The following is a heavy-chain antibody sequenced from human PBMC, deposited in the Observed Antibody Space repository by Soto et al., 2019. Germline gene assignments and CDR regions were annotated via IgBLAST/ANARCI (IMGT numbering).Heavy chain of an antibody. V-gene: IGHV2-5*02. D-gene: IGHD3-3*01. J-gene: IGHJ5*02. CDR3: APSTHHDFWNGGFDP. Sequence: QITLKESGPTLLKPTQTLTLTCTFSGFSLSTSGVGVGWIRQPPGKALEWLALIYWADDKRYSPSLKSRLTITKATSKIQVVLTMTTVDPVDAATYYCAPSTHHDFWNGGFDPWGQGTMVTVSS. CDR2: IYWADDK. CDR1: GFSLSTSGVG.